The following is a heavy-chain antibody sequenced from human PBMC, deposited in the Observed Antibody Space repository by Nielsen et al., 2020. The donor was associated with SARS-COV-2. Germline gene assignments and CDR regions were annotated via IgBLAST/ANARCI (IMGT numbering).Heavy chain of an antibody. Sequence: GESLKISCEVSGFSLSYYWMHWVRQAPGKGLVWVARIASDGSSTSYADSVKGRLTISRHDTRNTLFLQMNTLRDEDTAVYYCTRSGPESFWTGRFQRRERHDAFDLWGRGTLVTVSS. J-gene: IGHJ3*01. V-gene: IGHV3-74*01. D-gene: IGHD3/OR15-3a*01. CDR1: GFSLSYYW. CDR3: TRSGPESFWTGRFQRRERHDAFDL. CDR2: IASDGSST.